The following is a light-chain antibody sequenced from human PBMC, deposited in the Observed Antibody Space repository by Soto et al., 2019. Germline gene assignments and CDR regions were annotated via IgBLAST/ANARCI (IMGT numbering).Light chain of an antibody. CDR2: EDS. CDR1: TSDVGSYSL. V-gene: IGLV2-23*01. Sequence: QSVLTQPASVSGSPGQSITMSCTGTTSDVGSYSLLSWYQQHPGKAPKLMIYEDSKRPSGVSNHISGSKSGNTASLTISVLQAEDEADYYCYSYAGSSIYVFGTGTKVTVL. J-gene: IGLJ1*01. CDR3: YSYAGSSIYV.